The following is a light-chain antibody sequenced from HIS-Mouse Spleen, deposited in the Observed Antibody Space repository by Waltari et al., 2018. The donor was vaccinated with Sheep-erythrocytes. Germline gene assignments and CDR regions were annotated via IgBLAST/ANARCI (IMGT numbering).Light chain of an antibody. CDR3: GTWDSSLSAGRV. CDR1: SSNIGNNY. Sequence: QSVLTQPPSVSAAPGQKVTISCSGSSSNIGNNYVSWYQQLPGTAPKPLIYDNNKRPSGIPHRFSGAKSGTSDTRGITGLRTGDEADYYCGTWDSSLSAGRVFGGGTKLTVL. J-gene: IGLJ3*02. CDR2: DNN. V-gene: IGLV1-51*01.